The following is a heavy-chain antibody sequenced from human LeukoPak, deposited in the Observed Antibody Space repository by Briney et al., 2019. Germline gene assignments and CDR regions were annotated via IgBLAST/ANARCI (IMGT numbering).Heavy chain of an antibody. Sequence: GGSLRLSCAASGFTFSDYYMSWIRQAPGKGLEWVSYISSSGSTIYYADSVKGRFTISRDNAKNSLYLQMNSLRAEDTAVYYCARHQKVDFDWFRYSMDVWGQGTTVTVSS. CDR1: GFTFSDYY. J-gene: IGHJ6*02. V-gene: IGHV3-11*01. CDR3: ARHQKVDFDWFRYSMDV. D-gene: IGHD3-9*01. CDR2: ISSSGSTI.